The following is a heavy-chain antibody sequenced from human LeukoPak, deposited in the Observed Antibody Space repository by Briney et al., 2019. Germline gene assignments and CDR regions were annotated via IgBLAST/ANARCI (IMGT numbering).Heavy chain of an antibody. CDR2: ISSSSSYI. CDR1: GFTFSSYS. D-gene: IGHD3-10*01. V-gene: IGHV3-21*01. CDR3: ARIWFGELVVDY. Sequence: PGGSLRLSCAASGFTFSSYSMNWVRQAPGKGLEWVSSISSSSSYIYYADSMKGRFTISRDNAKNSLYLQMNSLRAEDTAVYYCARIWFGELVVDYWGQGTLVTVSS. J-gene: IGHJ4*02.